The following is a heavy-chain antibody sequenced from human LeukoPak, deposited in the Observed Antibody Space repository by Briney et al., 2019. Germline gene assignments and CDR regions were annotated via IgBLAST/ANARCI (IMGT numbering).Heavy chain of an antibody. Sequence: PSETLSLTCTVSGGSITSSSHFWGWIRQPPGKGLEWIASIFYSGSTYYNPSLKSRVSISIDTSRKQISLKLSSVTASDTAAYFCARHLQGMAHFDYWGQGTLVIVSA. CDR1: GGSITSSSHF. J-gene: IGHJ4*02. V-gene: IGHV4-39*01. CDR3: ARHLQGMAHFDY. D-gene: IGHD5-24*01. CDR2: IFYSGST.